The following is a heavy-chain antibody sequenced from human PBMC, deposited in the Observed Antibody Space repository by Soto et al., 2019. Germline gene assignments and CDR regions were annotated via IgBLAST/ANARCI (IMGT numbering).Heavy chain of an antibody. V-gene: IGHV1-18*01. J-gene: IGHJ5*02. Sequence: QVQLVQSGAEVKKPGASVKVSCKASGYTFTSYGISWVRQAPGQGLEWMGWISAYNGNTNYAQKHQGRVTMTPDTSTSTAYMALRSLRAHDTAVYYCARTTSEAGPSLGRWPWGQGTLVTVSS. CDR2: ISAYNGNT. CDR1: GYTFTSYG. D-gene: IGHD6-19*01. CDR3: ARTTSEAGPSLGRWP.